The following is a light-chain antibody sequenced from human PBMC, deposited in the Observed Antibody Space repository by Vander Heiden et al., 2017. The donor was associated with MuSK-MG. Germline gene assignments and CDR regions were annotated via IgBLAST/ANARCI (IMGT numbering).Light chain of an antibody. CDR3: DCRDSSGSV. V-gene: IGLV3-19*01. CDR2: GKN. Sequence: SSELTQDPAVSVALGPTVRITCPGDGGRSYYASWNQQKAGQAPVLVMYGKNKRPAGIPDRFSGSNAGNTASLTIAGAQAEDEADYYCDCRDSSGSVFGTGTKVTVL. J-gene: IGLJ1*01. CDR1: GGRSYY.